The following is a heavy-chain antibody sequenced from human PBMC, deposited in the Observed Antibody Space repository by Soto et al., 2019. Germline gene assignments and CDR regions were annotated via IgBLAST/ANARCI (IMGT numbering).Heavy chain of an antibody. V-gene: IGHV3-30*18. CDR3: AKDIIAAAGINYYYYGMDV. D-gene: IGHD6-13*01. CDR1: GFTFSSYG. CDR2: ISYDGSNK. Sequence: RRLSCAASGFTFSSYGMHWVRQAPGKGLEWVAVISYDGSNKYYADSVKGRFTISRDNSKNTLYLQMNSLRAEDTAVYYCAKDIIAAAGINYYYYGMDVWGQGTTVTVSS. J-gene: IGHJ6*02.